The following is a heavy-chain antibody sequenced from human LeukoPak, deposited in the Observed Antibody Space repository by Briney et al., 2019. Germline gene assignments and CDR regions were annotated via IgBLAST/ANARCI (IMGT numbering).Heavy chain of an antibody. CDR1: GGSNSSRNYY. V-gene: IGHV4-39*01. D-gene: IGHD5-12*01. CDR2: VYYGRTT. CDR3: VRHDGRGGATMGAFDS. Sequence: PSETLSLTCTVSGGSNSSRNYYWAWFRQSPGKGLEWIGTVYYGRTTYYNPSLDGRVTISLDTSANHFSLQLNSVTAADTAVYYCVRHDGRGGATMGAFDSWGQGSLVTVSS. J-gene: IGHJ5*01.